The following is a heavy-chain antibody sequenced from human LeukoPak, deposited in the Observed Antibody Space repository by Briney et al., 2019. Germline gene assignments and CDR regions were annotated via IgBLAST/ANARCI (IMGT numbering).Heavy chain of an antibody. CDR1: GFTVSTTY. CDR3: ARWAGYSSTWYGLFDY. J-gene: IGHJ4*02. D-gene: IGHD6-13*01. CDR2: IYSGGST. V-gene: IGHV3-66*01. Sequence: GGSLRLSCAASGFTVSTTYMSWVRQAPGKGLEWISVIYSGGSTYYADSVKGRFTISRDNSKNTLYLQMNSLRGEDTAVYYCARWAGYSSTWYGLFDYWGQGTLVTVSS.